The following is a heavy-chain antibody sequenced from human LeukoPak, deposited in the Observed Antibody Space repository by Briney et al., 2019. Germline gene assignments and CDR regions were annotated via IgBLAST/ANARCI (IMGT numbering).Heavy chain of an antibody. CDR1: GYTFTGYY. Sequence: GASVKVSCTASGYTFTGYYMHWVRQPPGQGLEWMGIINPSGGSTSYAQKFQGRVTMTRDTSTSTVYMELSSLRSEDTAVYYCARDRPLWVRFLEWLTPEYYYYGMDVWGQGTTVTVSS. CDR2: INPSGGST. CDR3: ARDRPLWVRFLEWLTPEYYYYGMDV. D-gene: IGHD3-3*01. V-gene: IGHV1-46*01. J-gene: IGHJ6*02.